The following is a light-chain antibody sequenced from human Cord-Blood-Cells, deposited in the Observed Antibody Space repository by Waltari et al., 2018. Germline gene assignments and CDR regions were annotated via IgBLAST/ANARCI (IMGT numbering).Light chain of an antibody. Sequence: EIVLTQSPATLSLSPGERATLSCRASQSVSSYLAWYQQKPGQAPRLLIYDASNRPTGIRARVRGRGPGTDFTLTISSLEPEDFAVYYCQQRSNWPLTFGGGTKVEIK. V-gene: IGKV3-11*01. CDR1: QSVSSY. CDR2: DAS. J-gene: IGKJ4*01. CDR3: QQRSNWPLT.